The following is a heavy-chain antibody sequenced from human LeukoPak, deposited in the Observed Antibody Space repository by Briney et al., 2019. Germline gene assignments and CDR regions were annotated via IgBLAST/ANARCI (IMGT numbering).Heavy chain of an antibody. CDR3: ARVLVGATRGFDC. CDR1: GGSLSGYY. D-gene: IGHD1-26*01. V-gene: IGHV4-34*01. Sequence: SETLSLTCAVYGGSLSGYYWSWIRQPPGKGLEWIGEINHSGSTNYNPSLKSRVTISVDTSKNQFSLKLSSVTAADTAVYYCARVLVGATRGFDCWGQGTLVTVSS. J-gene: IGHJ4*02. CDR2: INHSGST.